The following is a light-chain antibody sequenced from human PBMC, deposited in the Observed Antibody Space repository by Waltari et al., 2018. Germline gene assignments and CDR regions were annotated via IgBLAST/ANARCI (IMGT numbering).Light chain of an antibody. J-gene: IGLJ2*01. V-gene: IGLV2-14*03. Sequence: QSALTQPASVSGSPGQSITISCTGTTSDVGAYNYVSWFQQHPGKGPRLVIYHVSNRPSGVSDRFSGSKSGNTASLTISGLQAEDEADYYCSSYTSTTPVIIGGGTKVTVL. CDR3: SSYTSTTPVI. CDR2: HVS. CDR1: TSDVGAYNY.